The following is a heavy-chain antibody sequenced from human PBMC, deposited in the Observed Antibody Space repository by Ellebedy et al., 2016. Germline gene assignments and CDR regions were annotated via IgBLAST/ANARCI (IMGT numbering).Heavy chain of an antibody. J-gene: IGHJ6*03. CDR1: GGSISSSSYY. V-gene: IGHV4-39*07. Sequence: SETLSLTCTVSGGSISSSSYYWGWIRQPPGKGLEWIGSIYYSGSTYYNPSLKSRVTISVDTSKNQFSLKLSSVTAADTAVYYCARDGPGYYYMDVWGKGTTVTVSS. CDR2: IYYSGST. CDR3: ARDGPGYYYMDV.